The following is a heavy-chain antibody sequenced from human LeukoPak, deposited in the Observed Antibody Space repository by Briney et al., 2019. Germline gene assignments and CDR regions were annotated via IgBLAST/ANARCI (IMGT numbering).Heavy chain of an antibody. J-gene: IGHJ4*02. CDR3: AREYGYCSGGSCHGGLGY. CDR1: GFTVSSNY. Sequence: GGSLRLSCAASGFTVSSNYMSWVRQAPGKGLEWVSVIYSGGSTHYADSVKGRFTISRDNSKNTLYLQMNSLRAEDTAVYYCAREYGYCSGGSCHGGLGYWGQGTLVTVSS. V-gene: IGHV3-53*01. CDR2: IYSGGST. D-gene: IGHD2-15*01.